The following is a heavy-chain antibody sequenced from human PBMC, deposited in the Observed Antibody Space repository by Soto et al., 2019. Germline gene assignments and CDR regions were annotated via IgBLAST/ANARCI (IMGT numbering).Heavy chain of an antibody. Sequence: QVQLQESGPGLVKPSQTLSLTCSVSGVSISTGQYYWSWIRQSPGGGLQWIGYISYTGSTYYNPALKSRVSISADTTKIRFSLTLVNVTAADTAVYFCARDNGDGYNEGAFDIWGQGTIVTVSS. CDR2: ISYTGST. CDR3: ARDNGDGYNEGAFDI. V-gene: IGHV4-30-4*01. D-gene: IGHD2-21*01. J-gene: IGHJ3*02. CDR1: GVSISTGQYY.